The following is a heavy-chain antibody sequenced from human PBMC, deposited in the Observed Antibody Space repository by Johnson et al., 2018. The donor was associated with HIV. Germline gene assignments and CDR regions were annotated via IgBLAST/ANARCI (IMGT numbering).Heavy chain of an antibody. Sequence: QVQLVESGGGVVQPGRSLRLSCAASGFTFSSYGIHWVRQAPGKGLEWEAFIWCDGSNKYYANSVKGRFTVSRDNSKNTLYLQMDSLRAEDTAVYYCAILGWGAFDIWGQGTMVTVSS. D-gene: IGHD2-21*01. CDR1: GFTFSSYG. J-gene: IGHJ3*02. V-gene: IGHV3-33*01. CDR2: IWCDGSNK. CDR3: AILGWGAFDI.